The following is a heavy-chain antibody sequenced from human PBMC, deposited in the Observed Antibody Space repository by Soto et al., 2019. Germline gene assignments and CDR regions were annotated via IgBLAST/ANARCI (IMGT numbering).Heavy chain of an antibody. CDR3: ARLYGSRGPFDY. CDR2: MKHTGST. Sequence: QVQLQQWGAGLLKPSETLSLTCAVYGGSFSGYYWSWIRQPPGKGLEWIGEMKHTGSTNYNPSLKSRVTISVETSKNQFSLKLSSVTAADTAVYYCARLYGSRGPFDYWGQGTLVTVSS. V-gene: IGHV4-34*01. D-gene: IGHD6-13*01. CDR1: GGSFSGYY. J-gene: IGHJ4*02.